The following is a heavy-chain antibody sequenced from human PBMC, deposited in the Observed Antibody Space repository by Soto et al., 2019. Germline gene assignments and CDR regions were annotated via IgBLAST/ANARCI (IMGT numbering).Heavy chain of an antibody. CDR3: ARVPEGRYCTNGVCYTPHFDY. Sequence: SETLSLTCTVSGGSISSYYWSWIRQPPGKGLEWIGYIYYSGSTNYNPSLKSRVTISVDTSKNQFSLKLSSVTAADTAVYYCARVPEGRYCTNGVCYTPHFDYWGQGTRVTVSS. D-gene: IGHD2-8*01. CDR1: GGSISSYY. CDR2: IYYSGST. V-gene: IGHV4-59*01. J-gene: IGHJ4*02.